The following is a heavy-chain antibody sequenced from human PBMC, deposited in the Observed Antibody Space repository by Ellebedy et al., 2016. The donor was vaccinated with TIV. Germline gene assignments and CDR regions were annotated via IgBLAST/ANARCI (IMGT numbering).Heavy chain of an antibody. J-gene: IGHJ6*02. D-gene: IGHD5-18*01. CDR1: GYTFTSYY. Sequence: AASVKVSCKASGYTFTSYYMHWVRQAPGQGLEWLGIIDPSGGTTTYAQKFLGRVTMTRDTSTSTVYMQLRSLRFEDTAVYYCAREGGVDTAMSGYGMDVWGQGTTVTVSS. CDR2: IDPSGGTT. V-gene: IGHV1-46*01. CDR3: AREGGVDTAMSGYGMDV.